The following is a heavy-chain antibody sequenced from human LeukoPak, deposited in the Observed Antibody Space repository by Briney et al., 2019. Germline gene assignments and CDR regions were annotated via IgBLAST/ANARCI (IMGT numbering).Heavy chain of an antibody. CDR3: ARGSRGYDFWSGYPNWFDP. CDR2: IYPGDSDT. CDR1: GYSFTSYW. Sequence: GESLKISCKGSGYSFTSYWIGWVRQMPGKGLEWMGIIYPGDSDTRYSPSFQGQVTISADKSISTAYLQWSSLKASDTAMYYRARGSRGYDFWSGYPNWFDPWGQGTLVTVSS. J-gene: IGHJ5*02. V-gene: IGHV5-51*01. D-gene: IGHD3-3*01.